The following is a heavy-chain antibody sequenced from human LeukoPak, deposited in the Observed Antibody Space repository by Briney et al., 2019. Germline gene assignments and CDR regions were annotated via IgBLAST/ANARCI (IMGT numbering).Heavy chain of an antibody. Sequence: SETLSLTCTVSGGSISSGGYYWSRIRQPPGKGLEWIGYIYHSGSTYYNPSLKSRVTISVDRSKNQFSLKLSSVTAADTAVYYCARDKEMATIGYAFDIWGQGTMVTVSS. CDR3: ARDKEMATIGYAFDI. J-gene: IGHJ3*02. V-gene: IGHV4-30-2*01. CDR2: IYHSGST. CDR1: GGSISSGGYY. D-gene: IGHD5-24*01.